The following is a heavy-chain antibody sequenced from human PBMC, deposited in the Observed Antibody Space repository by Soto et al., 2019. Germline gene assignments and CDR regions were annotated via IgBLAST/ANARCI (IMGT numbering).Heavy chain of an antibody. CDR3: ARDQEKYSSSWTNRCFDY. CDR1: GYTFTSYY. D-gene: IGHD6-13*01. J-gene: IGHJ4*02. CDR2: INPSGGST. V-gene: IGHV1-46*03. Sequence: ASVKVSCKASGYTFTSYYMHWVRQAPGQGLEWMGIINPSGGSTSYAQKFQGRVTMTRDTSTSTVYMELSSLRSEDTAVYYCARDQEKYSSSWTNRCFDYWGQGTLVTVSS.